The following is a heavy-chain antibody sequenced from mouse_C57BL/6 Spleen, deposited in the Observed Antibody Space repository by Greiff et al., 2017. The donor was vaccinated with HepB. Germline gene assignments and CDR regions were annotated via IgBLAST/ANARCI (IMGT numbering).Heavy chain of an antibody. CDR2: IDPSDSET. D-gene: IGHD1-1*01. CDR3: ARGTNYYGSSYDWYFDV. CDR1: GYTFTSYW. V-gene: IGHV1-52*01. Sequence: VQLQQSGAELVRPGSSVKLSCKASGYTFTSYWMHWVKQRPIQGLEWIGNIDPSDSETHYNQKLKDKATLTVDIASRTANMQLSSLTSADSAVSYCARGTNYYGSSYDWYFDVWDTGTTVTVSS. J-gene: IGHJ1*03.